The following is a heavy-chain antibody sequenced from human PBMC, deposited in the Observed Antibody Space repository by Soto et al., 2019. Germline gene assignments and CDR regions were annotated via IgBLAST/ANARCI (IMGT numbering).Heavy chain of an antibody. Sequence: EVQLLESGGGLVQPGGSLRLSYAASGFTFSAYAMSWVRQAPGKGLEWVSSINVDDSAYYADSVKGRFTISRDNSKSTVFLELSSLRVEDTATFYCAKNYYFDHWGQGTQVTVSS. V-gene: IGHV3-23*01. CDR1: GFTFSAYA. J-gene: IGHJ4*02. CDR2: INVDDSA. CDR3: AKNYYFDH.